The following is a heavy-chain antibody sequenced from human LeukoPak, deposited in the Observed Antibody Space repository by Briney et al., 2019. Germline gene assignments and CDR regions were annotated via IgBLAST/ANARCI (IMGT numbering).Heavy chain of an antibody. CDR2: IHWDEDK. J-gene: IGHJ4*02. CDR1: GFSISSNGVG. Sequence: GSGPTLVKPTQPLTLTCTSSGFSISSNGVGVGWIRQPPGKTLEWLAPIHWDEDKRYRPSLKSRLTITKDTSKTQVVLTMANMDPVDTATYYCTHIPPTIDYGDPAVFDYWGQGTLVTVSS. V-gene: IGHV2-5*02. CDR3: THIPPTIDYGDPAVFDY. D-gene: IGHD4-17*01.